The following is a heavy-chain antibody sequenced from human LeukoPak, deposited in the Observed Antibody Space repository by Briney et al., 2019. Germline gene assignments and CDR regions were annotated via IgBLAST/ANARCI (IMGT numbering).Heavy chain of an antibody. D-gene: IGHD5-12*01. CDR2: TRNKANSYTT. CDR1: GFTLSDHY. Sequence: GGSLRLSCAASGFTLSDHYMDWVRQAPGKGLEWVGRTRNKANSYTTEYAASVKGRFTISRDDSKNSLYLQMNSLKTEDTAVYYCAREAASIVATIEAAFDIWGQGTMVIVSS. V-gene: IGHV3-72*01. J-gene: IGHJ3*02. CDR3: AREAASIVATIEAAFDI.